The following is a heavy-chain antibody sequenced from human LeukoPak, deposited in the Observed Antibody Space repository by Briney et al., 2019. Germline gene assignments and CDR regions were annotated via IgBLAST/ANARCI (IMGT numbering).Heavy chain of an antibody. CDR3: ARQGGLLLWFGEPSDYYYMDV. J-gene: IGHJ6*03. D-gene: IGHD3-10*01. CDR2: IYYSGST. V-gene: IGHV4-59*01. CDR1: GGSISSYY. Sequence: SETLSLTCTVSGGSISSYYWSWIRHPPGPGMGWNGYIYYSGSTNYNPTLKGRVTISVDTSKNQFSLKLSSVTAADAAVYYCARQGGLLLWFGEPSDYYYMDVWGKGTTVTISS.